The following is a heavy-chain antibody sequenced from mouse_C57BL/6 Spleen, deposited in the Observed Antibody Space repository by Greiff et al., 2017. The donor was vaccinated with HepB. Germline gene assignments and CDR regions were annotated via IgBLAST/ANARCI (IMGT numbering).Heavy chain of an antibody. CDR3: ARLLTGTGFAY. V-gene: IGHV1-50*01. J-gene: IGHJ3*01. CDR2: IDPSDSYT. Sequence: VQLQQPGAELVKPGASVKLSCKASGYTFTSYWMQWVKQRPGQGLEWIGEIDPSDSYTNYNQTFKGKATLTVDTSSSTAYMQLSSLTSEDSAVYYCARLLTGTGFAYWGQGTLVTVSA. D-gene: IGHD4-1*01. CDR1: GYTFTSYW.